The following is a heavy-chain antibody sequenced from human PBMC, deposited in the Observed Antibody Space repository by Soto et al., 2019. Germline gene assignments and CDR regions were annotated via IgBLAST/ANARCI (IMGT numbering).Heavy chain of an antibody. CDR1: GFTFSDYA. V-gene: IGHV3-30*18. D-gene: IGHD6-19*01. CDR3: AKGGRQWLVNSGFNY. CDR2: VSHDGRNT. J-gene: IGHJ4*02. Sequence: VQLVESGGGVVQPGRSLRLSCAASGFTFSDYAMHWVRQAPGKGLEWVAVVSHDGRNTHYADSVKGRFTISRDSSKNPVSLEMTSLRTEDTAGYYCAKGGRQWLVNSGFNYWGQGGLVTVSS.